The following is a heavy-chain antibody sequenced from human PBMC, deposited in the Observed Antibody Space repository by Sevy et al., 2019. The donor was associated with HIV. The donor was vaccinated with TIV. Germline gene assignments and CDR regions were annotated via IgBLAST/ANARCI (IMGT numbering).Heavy chain of an antibody. CDR1: GYTFTGYY. J-gene: IGHJ6*02. Sequence: ASVKVSCKASGYTFTGYYMHWVRQAPGQGLEWMGRINPNRGGTNYAQKFQGRVTMTRDTSISTAYMELSRLRSDDTAVYYCARAPEGKYCSSTSCPYGVYYYYGMDVWGQGTTVTVSS. CDR3: ARAPEGKYCSSTSCPYGVYYYYGMDV. V-gene: IGHV1-2*06. CDR2: INPNRGGT. D-gene: IGHD2-2*01.